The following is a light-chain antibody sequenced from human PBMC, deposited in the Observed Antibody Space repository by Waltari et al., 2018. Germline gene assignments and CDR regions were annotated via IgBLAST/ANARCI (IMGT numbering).Light chain of an antibody. J-gene: IGLJ3*02. V-gene: IGLV4-69*01. CDR3: QTGGHGTWV. Sequence: QLALTQSPSASAPLGASVKLTFTLDRGHSSNVLPWPPQHPEKGPRYLMKINSDGSHSKGDEIPDRFSGSSSGAERYLTISSVQSDDEADYYCQTGGHGTWVFGGGTKLTVL. CDR1: RGHSSNV. CDR2: INSDGSH.